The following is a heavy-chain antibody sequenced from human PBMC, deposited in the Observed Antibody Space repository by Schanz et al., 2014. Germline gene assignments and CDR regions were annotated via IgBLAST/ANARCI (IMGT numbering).Heavy chain of an antibody. V-gene: IGHV1-2*02. J-gene: IGHJ6*02. CDR2: INPNSGDT. CDR3: ARGEGYCSRTNCYTTDAMDV. D-gene: IGHD2-2*02. Sequence: QVQLVQSGAEVKKSGASVKVSCKASGYTFTGYYIHWVRQAPGQGLEWMGWINPNSGDTNFAQKFQGRVTMTRDPSISTAYMEMSGLRSDDTAVYYCARGEGYCSRTNCYTTDAMDVWGQGTTVTVSS. CDR1: GYTFTGYY.